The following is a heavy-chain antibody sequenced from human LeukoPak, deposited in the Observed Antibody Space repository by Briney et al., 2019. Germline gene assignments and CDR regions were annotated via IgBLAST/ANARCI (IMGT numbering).Heavy chain of an antibody. D-gene: IGHD1-26*01. CDR1: GFTVSSNY. CDR3: AKGPIVGATLDY. Sequence: GGSLRLSCAASGFTVSSNYMSWVRQAPGKGLEWVSVIYSGGSTYYADSVKGRFTISRDNSKNTLYLQMNSLRAEDTAVDYWAKGPIVGATLDYWGQGTLVTVSS. V-gene: IGHV3-53*01. J-gene: IGHJ4*02. CDR2: IYSGGST.